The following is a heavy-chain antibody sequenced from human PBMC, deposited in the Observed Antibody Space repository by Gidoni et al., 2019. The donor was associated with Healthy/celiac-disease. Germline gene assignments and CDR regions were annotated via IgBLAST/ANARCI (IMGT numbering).Heavy chain of an antibody. Sequence: QVQLQQWGAGLLKPSETLSLPCAVYGGSFSGYYWSWIRQPPGKELEWIGEINHSGSTNYNPSLKSRVTISVDTSKNQFSLKLSSVTAADTAVYYCARGPPWYYGSGSYYNVFFDYWGQGTLVTVSS. CDR2: INHSGST. D-gene: IGHD3-10*01. V-gene: IGHV4-34*01. J-gene: IGHJ4*02. CDR3: ARGPPWYYGSGSYYNVFFDY. CDR1: GGSFSGYY.